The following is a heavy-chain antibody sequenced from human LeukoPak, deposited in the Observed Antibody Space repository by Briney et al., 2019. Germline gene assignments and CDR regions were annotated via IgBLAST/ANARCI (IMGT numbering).Heavy chain of an antibody. CDR1: GGSISSYY. Sequence: SETLSLTCTVSGGSISSYYWSWIRQPPGKGLEWIGYIYYSGSTNYNPSLKSRVTISVDTSKSQFSLKLSSVTAADTAVYYCARFGIFGEPEDPFDIWGQGTMVTVSS. J-gene: IGHJ3*02. CDR3: ARFGIFGEPEDPFDI. V-gene: IGHV4-59*01. D-gene: IGHD3-3*01. CDR2: IYYSGST.